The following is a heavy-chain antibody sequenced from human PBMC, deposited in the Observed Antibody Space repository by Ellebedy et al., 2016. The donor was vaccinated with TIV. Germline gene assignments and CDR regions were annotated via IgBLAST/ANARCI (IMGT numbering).Heavy chain of an antibody. J-gene: IGHJ4*02. D-gene: IGHD1-26*01. CDR3: EFYRKSLPSPFDY. CDR2: ITGRGDKT. V-gene: IGHV3-23*01. CDR1: GFSFSTYA. Sequence: GESLKISCAASGFSFSTYAMAWFRQTPEKGLEWVSSITGRGDKTYYADSVQGRFTISRDNAKNTLYLQMNSLRAEDTAMYYCEFYRKSLPSPFDYWGQGTLVTVSS.